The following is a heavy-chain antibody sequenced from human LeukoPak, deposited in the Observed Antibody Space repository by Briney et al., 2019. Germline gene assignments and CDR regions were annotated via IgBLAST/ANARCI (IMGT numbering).Heavy chain of an antibody. CDR1: GFTFSSYG. CDR2: IWYDGSNK. Sequence: GRSLRLSCAASGFTFSSYGMHWVRQAPGKGLEWVAVIWYDGSNKCYADSVKGRFTISRDNSKNTLYLQMNSLRAKDTAVYYCAGDYGEYYYGMDVWGQGTTVTVSS. V-gene: IGHV3-33*01. J-gene: IGHJ6*02. CDR3: AGDYGEYYYGMDV. D-gene: IGHD4-17*01.